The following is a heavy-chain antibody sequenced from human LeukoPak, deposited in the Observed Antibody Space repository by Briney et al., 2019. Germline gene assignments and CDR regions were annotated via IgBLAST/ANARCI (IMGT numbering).Heavy chain of an antibody. D-gene: IGHD6-6*01. J-gene: IGHJ5*02. V-gene: IGHV4-59*01. CDR1: GGSINNYY. Sequence: SETLSLTCTVSGGSINNYYWSWIRQPPGKGLEWIGYIYHSGSTNYNPSLKSRVTMLVDTSQNQFSLKVSSVTAADTAVYYCVTVASSGFAYPWGQGTLVTVSS. CDR2: IYHSGST. CDR3: VTVASSGFAYP.